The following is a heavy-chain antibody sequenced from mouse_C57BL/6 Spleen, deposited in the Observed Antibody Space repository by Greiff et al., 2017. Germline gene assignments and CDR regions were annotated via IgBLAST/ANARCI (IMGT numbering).Heavy chain of an antibody. CDR2: IYPGDGDT. Sequence: QVQLKQSGPELVKPGASVKISCKASGYAFSSSWMNWVKQRPGKGLEWIGRIYPGDGDTNYNGKFKGKATLTADKSSSTAYMQLSSLTSEDSAVYFCARWGSPYYGYDEGHWYFDVWGTGTTVTVSS. CDR1: GYAFSSSW. J-gene: IGHJ1*03. CDR3: ARWGSPYYGYDEGHWYFDV. D-gene: IGHD2-2*01. V-gene: IGHV1-82*01.